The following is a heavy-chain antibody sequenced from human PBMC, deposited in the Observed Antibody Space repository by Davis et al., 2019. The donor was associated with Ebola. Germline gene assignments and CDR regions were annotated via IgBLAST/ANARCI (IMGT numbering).Heavy chain of an antibody. CDR3: AKTYYDILTGYLYGMDV. J-gene: IGHJ6*02. Sequence: GESLKISCKGSGYMFSAYSIAWVRQMPGKGLEWMGRIDPSDSDTKYSQSFQGHVTISAENSIRTDYLQWSSLKASDTAIYYCAKTYYDILTGYLYGMDVWGQGTTVTVSS. D-gene: IGHD3-9*01. V-gene: IGHV5-10-1*01. CDR1: GYMFSAYS. CDR2: IDPSDSDT.